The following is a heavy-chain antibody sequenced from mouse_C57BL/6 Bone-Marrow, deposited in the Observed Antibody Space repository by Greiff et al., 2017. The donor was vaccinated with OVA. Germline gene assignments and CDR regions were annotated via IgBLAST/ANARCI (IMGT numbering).Heavy chain of an antibody. CDR2: IWTGGGT. CDR3: ARNSIYYGYDGGFDY. D-gene: IGHD2-2*01. Sequence: VQRVESGPGLVAPSQSLSITCTVSGFSLTSYAISWVRQPPGKGLEWLGVIWTGGGTNYNSALKSRLSISKDNSKSQVFLKMNSLQTDDTARYYCARNSIYYGYDGGFDYWGQGTTLTVSS. CDR1: GFSLTSYA. V-gene: IGHV2-9-1*01. J-gene: IGHJ2*01.